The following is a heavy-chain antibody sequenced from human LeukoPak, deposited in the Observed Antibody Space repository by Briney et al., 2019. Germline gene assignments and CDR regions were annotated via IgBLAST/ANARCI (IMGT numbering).Heavy chain of an antibody. Sequence: KTSETLSLTCTVSGGSISSSSYYSGWIRQPPGKGLEWIGSIYYSGSTYYNPSLKSRVTISVDTSKNQFSLKLSSVTAADTAVYYCARRDAYSSGILTFDYWGQGTLVTVSS. CDR1: GGSISSSSYY. J-gene: IGHJ4*02. CDR3: ARRDAYSSGILTFDY. CDR2: IYYSGST. D-gene: IGHD6-19*01. V-gene: IGHV4-39*01.